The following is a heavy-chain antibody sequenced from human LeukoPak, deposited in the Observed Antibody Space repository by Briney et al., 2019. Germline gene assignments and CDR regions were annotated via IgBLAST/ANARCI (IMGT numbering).Heavy chain of an antibody. CDR2: IRYDGSKK. Sequence: GGSLRLSCAASGFTFSAYGMDWVRQAPGKGLEWVAFIRYDGSKKYYADSVKGRLTISRDNSKSTLYLQMNSLRPEDTAVYYCARSPPAECTNGVCYFSWDNPPDYWGQGTLVTVSS. CDR3: ARSPPAECTNGVCYFSWDNPPDY. CDR1: GFTFSAYG. V-gene: IGHV3-30*02. J-gene: IGHJ4*02. D-gene: IGHD2-8*01.